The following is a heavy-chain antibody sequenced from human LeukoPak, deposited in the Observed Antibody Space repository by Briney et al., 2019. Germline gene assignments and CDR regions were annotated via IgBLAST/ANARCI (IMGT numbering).Heavy chain of an antibody. CDR2: ICYDGSNK. V-gene: IGHV3-33*01. CDR3: ARTVTNHGNFDY. Sequence: GGSLRLSCAASGFTFSSYGMHWVRQVPGKGLEWVAVICYDGSNKYYADSVKGRFTISRDNSKNTLYLQMNSLRAEDTGVYYCARTVTNHGNFDYWGQGTLVTVSS. J-gene: IGHJ4*02. D-gene: IGHD4-17*01. CDR1: GFTFSSYG.